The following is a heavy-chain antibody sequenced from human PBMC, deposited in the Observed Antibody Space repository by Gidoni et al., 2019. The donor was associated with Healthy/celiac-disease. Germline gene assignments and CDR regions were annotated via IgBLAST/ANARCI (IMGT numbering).Heavy chain of an antibody. V-gene: IGHV2-5*01. CDR3: AHRRIVAAGTGWFDP. Sequence: QITLKESGPTLVKPTQTLTLTCTFSGCSLSTSGVGVGWIRQLPGKALEWLALMYWNDDKRYSPSLKSRLTITKDTSKNQVVLTMTNMDPVDTATDYCAHRRIVAAGTGWFDPWGQGTLVTVSS. D-gene: IGHD6-13*01. CDR2: MYWNDDK. CDR1: GCSLSTSGVG. J-gene: IGHJ5*02.